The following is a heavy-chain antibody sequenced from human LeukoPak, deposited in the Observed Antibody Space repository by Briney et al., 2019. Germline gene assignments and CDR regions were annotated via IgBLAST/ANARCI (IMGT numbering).Heavy chain of an antibody. CDR1: GDSVSSNSAA. D-gene: IGHD4-17*01. CDR3: ARGRVTTIANYYYYYIDV. J-gene: IGHJ6*03. Sequence: SQTLSLTCAISGDSVSSNSAAWTWIRQSPSRGLEWLGRTYYRSKWYNDYEVSVQSRITINPDTSKNQFSLQLNSVTPEDTAVYYCARGRVTTIANYYYYYIDVWGKGTTVAVSS. V-gene: IGHV6-1*01. CDR2: TYYRSKWYN.